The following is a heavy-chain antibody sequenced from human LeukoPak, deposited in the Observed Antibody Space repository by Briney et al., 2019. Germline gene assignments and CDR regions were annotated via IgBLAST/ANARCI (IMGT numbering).Heavy chain of an antibody. J-gene: IGHJ6*04. CDR1: GFTFCSYG. CDR3: ARERVVVVVPAAMEYYYYGMDV. D-gene: IGHD2-2*01. CDR2: IWYDGSNK. Sequence: PGGSLRLSCAASGFTFCSYGMHWVRQAPGKGLEWVAVIWYDGSNKHYADSVKGRFTISRDNSKNTLYLQMNSLRAEDTAVYYCARERVVVVVPAAMEYYYYGMDVWGKGTTVTVSS. V-gene: IGHV3-33*01.